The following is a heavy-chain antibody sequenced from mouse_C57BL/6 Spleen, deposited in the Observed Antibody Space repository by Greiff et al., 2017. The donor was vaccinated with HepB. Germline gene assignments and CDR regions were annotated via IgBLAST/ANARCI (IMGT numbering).Heavy chain of an antibody. CDR3: ARNLVLPGHYYGSSYWYFYV. J-gene: IGHJ1*03. Sequence: EVQLQHSGPELVKPGASVKISCKASGYTFTDYYMNWVKQSHGKSLEWIGDINPNNGGTSYNQKFKGKATLTVDKSSSTAYMELRSLTSEDSAVYYCARNLVLPGHYYGSSYWYFYVWGTGTTVTVSS. CDR2: INPNNGGT. V-gene: IGHV1-26*01. D-gene: IGHD1-1*01. CDR1: GYTFTDYY.